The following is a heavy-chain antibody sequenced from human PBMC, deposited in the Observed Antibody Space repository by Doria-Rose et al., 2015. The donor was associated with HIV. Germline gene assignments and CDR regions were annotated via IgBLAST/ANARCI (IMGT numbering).Heavy chain of an antibody. CDR2: TSSTSAYI. J-gene: IGHJ4*02. CDR1: GFTFSSHR. Sequence: VQLVPSGGGLVRPGGSLRLSRATSGFTFSSHRINCVRQAPGKGLEWVYSTSSTSAYINYADSVRGRFTISRDNARNSLYLQMDSLRAEDTAIYYCATGVTLDYWGQGTLVTVSS. D-gene: IGHD3-10*01. V-gene: IGHV3-21*01. CDR3: ATGVTLDY.